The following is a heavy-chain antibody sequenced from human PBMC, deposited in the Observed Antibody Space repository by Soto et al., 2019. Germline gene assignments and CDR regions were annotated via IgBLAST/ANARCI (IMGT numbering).Heavy chain of an antibody. J-gene: IGHJ4*01. CDR3: AKEPLKQWLAPYYFDY. CDR2: ISGSGGST. D-gene: IGHD6-19*01. Sequence: PGGSLRLSCAASGFTFSSYAMSLVRKAPGKGLEWVSAISGSGGSTYYADSVKGRFTISRDNSKNTLYLQMNSLRAEDTAVYYCAKEPLKQWLAPYYFDYWGHGTLVTVSS. CDR1: GFTFSSYA. V-gene: IGHV3-23*01.